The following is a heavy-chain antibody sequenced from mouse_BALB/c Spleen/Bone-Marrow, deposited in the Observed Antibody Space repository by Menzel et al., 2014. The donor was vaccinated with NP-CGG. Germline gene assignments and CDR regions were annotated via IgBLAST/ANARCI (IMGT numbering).Heavy chain of an antibody. Sequence: QVQLQQPGAELVKPGASVKLSRKASGYTFTSYWMHWVKQRPGQGLEWIGEINPSNGRTNYNEKFKSKATLTVDKSSSTAYMQLSSLTSEDSAVYYCARWAVRRPGYFDVWGAGTTVTVSS. CDR1: GYTFTSYW. CDR3: ARWAVRRPGYFDV. CDR2: INPSNGRT. D-gene: IGHD2-14*01. V-gene: IGHV1S81*02. J-gene: IGHJ1*01.